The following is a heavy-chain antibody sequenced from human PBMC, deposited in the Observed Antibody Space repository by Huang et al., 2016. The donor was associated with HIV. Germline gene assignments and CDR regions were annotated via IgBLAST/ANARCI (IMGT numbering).Heavy chain of an antibody. J-gene: IGHJ5*02. CDR2: IDHSGTT. CDR1: GRSISSSCYY. Sequence: QLQLQESGPGLVKPSETLSLTCTVSGRSISSSCYYWGGKRQPPGKGLEWIGSIDHSGTTYYNPSLKSRVTISVDTSRTQFSLKLSSVTAADTAVYYCAAHGRIVGIPAAPLRFDPWGQGTLVTVSS. V-gene: IGHV4-39*01. CDR3: AAHGRIVGIPAAPLRFDP. D-gene: IGHD6-13*01.